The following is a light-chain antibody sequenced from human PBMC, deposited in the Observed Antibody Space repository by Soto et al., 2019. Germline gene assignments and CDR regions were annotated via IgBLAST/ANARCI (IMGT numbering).Light chain of an antibody. CDR1: QSLLHSNGYNY. Sequence: DIVMTQSPLSLPVTPGEPASISCRSSQSLLHSNGYNYFDWYLQKPGQSPQLLIYLGSNRASGVPDRLSGSGSGTDFTLKISRVEAEDVGVYYCMQALQTPLTFGQGTKLEMK. V-gene: IGKV2-28*01. J-gene: IGKJ2*01. CDR3: MQALQTPLT. CDR2: LGS.